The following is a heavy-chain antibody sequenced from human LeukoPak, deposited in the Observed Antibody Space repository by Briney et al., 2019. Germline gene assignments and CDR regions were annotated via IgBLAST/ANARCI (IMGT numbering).Heavy chain of an antibody. V-gene: IGHV1-18*01. Sequence: ASVKVSCKASGYTFTSYGISWVRQAPGQGLEWMGWISAYNGNTNYAQKLQGRVTMTTDTSTSTAYMELRSLRSDDTAVYYCARNQYDFWSGYSTFDYWGQGTLVTVSS. CDR2: ISAYNGNT. D-gene: IGHD3-3*01. J-gene: IGHJ4*02. CDR1: GYTFTSYG. CDR3: ARNQYDFWSGYSTFDY.